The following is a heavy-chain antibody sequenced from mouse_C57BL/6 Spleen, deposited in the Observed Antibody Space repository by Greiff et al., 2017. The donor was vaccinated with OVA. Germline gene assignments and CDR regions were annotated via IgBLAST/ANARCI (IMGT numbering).Heavy chain of an antibody. D-gene: IGHD1-1*01. V-gene: IGHV1-55*01. CDR3: ARSGGSSPWFAY. CDR1: GYTFTSYW. Sequence: VQLQQPGAELVKPGASVKMSCKASGYTFTSYWITWVKQRPGQGLEWIGDIYPGSGSTNYNEKFKSKATLTVDTSSSTAYMQLSSLTSEDSAVYYWARSGGSSPWFAYWGQGTLVTVSA. CDR2: IYPGSGST. J-gene: IGHJ3*01.